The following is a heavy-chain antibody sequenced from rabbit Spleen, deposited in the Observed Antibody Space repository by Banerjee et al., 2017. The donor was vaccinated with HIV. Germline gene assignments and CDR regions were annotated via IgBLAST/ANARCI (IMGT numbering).Heavy chain of an antibody. J-gene: IGHJ4*01. CDR2: IFTGSDTT. Sequence: QQQLEESGGGLVKPGGTLTLTCKASGIDFSSYYYMCWVRQAPGKGLEWIGCIFTGSDTTYYASWAKGRFTFSKTSSTTVTLQVTSLTAADTATYFCVRGPNGGIDSFVDYLKLWGPGTLVTV. CDR3: VRGPNGGIDSFVDYLKL. V-gene: IGHV1S45*01. CDR1: GIDFSSYYY. D-gene: IGHD4-2*01.